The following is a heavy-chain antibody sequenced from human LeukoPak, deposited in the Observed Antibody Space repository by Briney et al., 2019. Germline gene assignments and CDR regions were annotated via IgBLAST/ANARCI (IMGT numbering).Heavy chain of an antibody. CDR2: ISGSGDNT. CDR1: GFTFSSFP. Sequence: GGSLRLSCAASGFTFSSFPMSWVRQAPGKGLEWVSAISGSGDNTYYADSVKGRFTISRDNSKNTLCLQMNSLRAGDTAVYYCAKDRGYWGQGTLVTVSS. J-gene: IGHJ4*02. V-gene: IGHV3-23*01. CDR3: AKDRGY.